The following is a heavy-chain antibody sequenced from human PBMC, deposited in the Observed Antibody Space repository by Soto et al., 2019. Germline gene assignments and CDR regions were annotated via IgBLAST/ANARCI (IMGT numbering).Heavy chain of an antibody. V-gene: IGHV1-18*04. CDR3: ASSLQRYCSSTSCYGYYYYGMDV. Sequence: VASVKVSCKASGYTFTSYGISWVRQAPGQGLEWMGWISAYNGNTNYAQKLQGRVTMTTDTSTSTAYMELRSLRSDDTAVYYCASSLQRYCSSTSCYGYYYYGMDVWGQGTTVTVSS. CDR1: GYTFTSYG. J-gene: IGHJ6*02. D-gene: IGHD2-2*01. CDR2: ISAYNGNT.